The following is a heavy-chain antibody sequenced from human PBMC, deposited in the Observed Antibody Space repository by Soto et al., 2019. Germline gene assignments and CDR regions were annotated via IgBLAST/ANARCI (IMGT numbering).Heavy chain of an antibody. D-gene: IGHD5-18*01. V-gene: IGHV4-61*01. CDR1: GGSVSSGSYY. CDR3: VYSYGIYFDY. CDR2: IYYSGST. J-gene: IGHJ4*02. Sequence: SETLSLTCTVSGGSVSSGSYYWSWIRQPPGKGLEWIGYIYYSGSTNYNPSLKSRVTISVDTSKNQFSLKLSSVTAADTDVSYSVYSYGIYFDYWGQGTLVTVSS.